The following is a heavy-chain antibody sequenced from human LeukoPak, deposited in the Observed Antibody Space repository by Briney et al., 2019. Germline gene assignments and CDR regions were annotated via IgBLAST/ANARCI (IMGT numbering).Heavy chain of an antibody. CDR3: ARDHGSGWYSQRWFDP. CDR1: GYTFTGYY. V-gene: IGHV1-46*01. Sequence: ASVKVSCKASGYTFTGYYMHWVRQAPGQGLEWMGIINPSGGSTSYAQKFQGRVTMTRDTSTSTVYMELSSLRSEDTAVYYCARDHGSGWYSQRWFDPWGQGTLVTVSS. J-gene: IGHJ5*02. CDR2: INPSGGST. D-gene: IGHD6-19*01.